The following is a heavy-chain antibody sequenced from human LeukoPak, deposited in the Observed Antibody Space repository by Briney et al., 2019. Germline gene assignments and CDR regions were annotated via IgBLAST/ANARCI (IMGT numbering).Heavy chain of an antibody. Sequence: ASVKVSCKASGYTFTGYYMHWVRQAPGQGLEGMGWISAYNGNTNYAQKLQGRVTMTTDTSTSTAYMELRSLRSDDTAVYYCARGGGTTGALDAFDIWGQGTMVTVSS. V-gene: IGHV1-18*04. CDR2: ISAYNGNT. CDR1: GYTFTGYY. CDR3: ARGGGTTGALDAFDI. J-gene: IGHJ3*02. D-gene: IGHD1-26*01.